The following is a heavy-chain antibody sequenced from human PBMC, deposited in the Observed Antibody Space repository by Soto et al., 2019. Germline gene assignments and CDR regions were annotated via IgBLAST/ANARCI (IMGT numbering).Heavy chain of an antibody. CDR2: ISSSSSYI. J-gene: IGHJ4*02. CDR3: AREFPPDYYDSSGSEQAY. D-gene: IGHD3-22*01. Sequence: GGFMRLSCAAAGFTFTIYSMNWVRQAPGEGLEWVSSISSSSSYIYYADSVKGRFTISRDNAKNSLYLQMNSLRAEDTAVYYCAREFPPDYYDSSGSEQAYWGQGTLVTVSS. V-gene: IGHV3-21*01. CDR1: GFTFTIYS.